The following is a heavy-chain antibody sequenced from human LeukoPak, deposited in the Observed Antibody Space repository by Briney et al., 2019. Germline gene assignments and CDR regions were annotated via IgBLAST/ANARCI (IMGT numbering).Heavy chain of an antibody. CDR2: ISSSSSTI. CDR1: GFTFSSYS. V-gene: IGHV3-48*01. CDR3: ARGGWEPTPSLGNYFDY. D-gene: IGHD1-26*01. J-gene: IGHJ4*02. Sequence: GGSLRLSCAASGFTFSSYSMNWVRQAPGKGLEWVSYISSSSSTIYYADSVKGRFTISRDNAKNSLYLQMNSLRAEDTAVYYCARGGWEPTPSLGNYFDYWGQGTLVTVSS.